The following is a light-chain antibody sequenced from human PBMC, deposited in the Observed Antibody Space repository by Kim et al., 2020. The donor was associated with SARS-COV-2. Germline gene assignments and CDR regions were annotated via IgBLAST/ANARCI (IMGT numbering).Light chain of an antibody. J-gene: IGKJ1*01. CDR1: QGISNS. CDR3: QKYNSAPWT. CDR2: DAS. Sequence: DIQMTQSPSSLSASVGDRLTITCRASQGISNSLAWYQQKPGKGPKVLIYDASTLQSGVPSRFSGSGSGTDFTLTISSLQPEDVATYYCQKYNSAPWTLGQGTKVDIK. V-gene: IGKV1-27*01.